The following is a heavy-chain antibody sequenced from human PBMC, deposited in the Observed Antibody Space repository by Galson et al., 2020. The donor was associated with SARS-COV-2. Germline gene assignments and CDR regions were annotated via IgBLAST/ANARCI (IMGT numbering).Heavy chain of an antibody. J-gene: IGHJ6*02. CDR3: ARDSTVQDIVATIFVGPYYYYGMDV. Sequence: GESLKISCAASGFTFSSYWMHWVRQAPGKGLVWVSRINSDGSSTSYADSVKGRFTISRDNAKNTLYLQMNSLRAEDTAVYYCARDSTVQDIVATIFVGPYYYYGMDVWGQGTTVTVSS. D-gene: IGHD5-12*01. CDR1: GFTFSSYW. CDR2: INSDGSST. V-gene: IGHV3-74*01.